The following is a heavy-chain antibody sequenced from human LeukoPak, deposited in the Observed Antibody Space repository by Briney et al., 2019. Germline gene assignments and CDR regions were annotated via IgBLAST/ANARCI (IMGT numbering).Heavy chain of an antibody. Sequence: GGSLRLSCAASGFTFSSYAMSWVRQAPGKGLEWVSAISGSGGSTYHADSVKGRFTISRDNSKNTLYLQMNSLRAEDTAVYYCAKDDGWFGELSSDAFDIWGQGTMVTVSS. V-gene: IGHV3-23*01. D-gene: IGHD3-10*01. J-gene: IGHJ3*02. CDR1: GFTFSSYA. CDR2: ISGSGGST. CDR3: AKDDGWFGELSSDAFDI.